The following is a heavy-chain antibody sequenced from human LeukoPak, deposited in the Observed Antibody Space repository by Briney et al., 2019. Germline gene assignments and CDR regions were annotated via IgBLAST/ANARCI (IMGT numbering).Heavy chain of an antibody. J-gene: IGHJ5*02. CDR1: GYTFTTYY. D-gene: IGHD5-24*01. CDR2: INPNSGDT. Sequence: GASVKVSCKASGYTFTTYYIHWVRQAPGQGLEWMGWINPNSGDTNYAQKFQGRVTMTRDTSISTAYMELSRLRSDDTAVYYCARDEATGWFDPWGQGTLVIVFS. CDR3: ARDEATGWFDP. V-gene: IGHV1-2*02.